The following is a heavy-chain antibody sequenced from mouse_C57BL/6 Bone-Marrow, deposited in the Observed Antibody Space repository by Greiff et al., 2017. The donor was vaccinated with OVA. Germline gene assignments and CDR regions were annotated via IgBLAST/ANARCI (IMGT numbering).Heavy chain of an antibody. J-gene: IGHJ3*01. CDR1: GYAFTNYL. D-gene: IGHD3-3*01. Sequence: QVQLKESGAELVRPGTSVKVSCKASGYAFTNYLIEWVKQRPGQGLEWIGVINPGSGGTNYNEKFKGKATLTADKSSSTAYMQLSSLTSEDSAVYFCARWAGQGFAYWGQGTLVTVSA. V-gene: IGHV1-54*01. CDR3: ARWAGQGFAY. CDR2: INPGSGGT.